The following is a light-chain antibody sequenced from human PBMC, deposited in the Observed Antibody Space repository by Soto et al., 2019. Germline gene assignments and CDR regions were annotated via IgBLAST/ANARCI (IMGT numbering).Light chain of an antibody. V-gene: IGKV3-20*01. Sequence: ELVLTQSPGTLSLSPGERATLSCRASQSFSSSYLAWYQQKPGQAPRLPIYGASTRATGIPDRFIGSGSGPDFALTINRLEPEDFAVYYCQQYGSSLMYAFGQGTKVDIK. J-gene: IGKJ2*01. CDR3: QQYGSSLMYA. CDR1: QSFSSSY. CDR2: GAS.